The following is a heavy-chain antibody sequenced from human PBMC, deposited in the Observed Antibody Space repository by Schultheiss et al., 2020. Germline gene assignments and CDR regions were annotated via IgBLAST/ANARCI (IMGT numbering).Heavy chain of an antibody. CDR2: IDWDDDK. Sequence: SGPTLVKPTQTLTLTCTFSGFSLSTSGMCVSWIRQPPGKALEWLALIDWDDDKYYSTSLKTRLTISKDTSKNQVVLTMTNMDPVDTATYYCARIPSWTTVTTWGDYYYGMDVWGQGTTVTVSS. J-gene: IGHJ6*02. D-gene: IGHD4-17*01. CDR1: GFSLSTSGMC. V-gene: IGHV2-70*01. CDR3: ARIPSWTTVTTWGDYYYGMDV.